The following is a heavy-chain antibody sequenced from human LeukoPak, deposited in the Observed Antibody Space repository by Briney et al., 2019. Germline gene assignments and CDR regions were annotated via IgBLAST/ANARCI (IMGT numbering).Heavy chain of an antibody. CDR1: GFTFSSFG. CDR2: ISVSGGST. V-gene: IGHV3-23*01. CDR3: AKVSFMDY. J-gene: IGHJ4*02. D-gene: IGHD2-8*01. Sequence: PGWSLRLSCAASGFTFSSFGMSWVRQAPGKGLEWVSAISVSGGSTNYADSVKGRFTISRDNSKNTLYLQMNSLRAEDTAVYYCAKVSFMDYWGQGTLVTVSS.